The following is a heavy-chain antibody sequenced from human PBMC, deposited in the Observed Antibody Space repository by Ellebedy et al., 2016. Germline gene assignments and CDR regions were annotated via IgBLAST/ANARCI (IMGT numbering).Heavy chain of an antibody. Sequence: LRLXXAVSGGSISSGGYSWSWIRQPPGKGLEWIGYIYHSGSTYYNPSLKSRVTISVDRSKNQFSLKLSSVTAADTAVYYCARDRGGKAYYYYGMDVWGQGTTVTVSS. D-gene: IGHD5-12*01. J-gene: IGHJ6*02. CDR3: ARDRGGKAYYYYGMDV. CDR2: IYHSGST. V-gene: IGHV4-30-2*01. CDR1: GGSISSGGYS.